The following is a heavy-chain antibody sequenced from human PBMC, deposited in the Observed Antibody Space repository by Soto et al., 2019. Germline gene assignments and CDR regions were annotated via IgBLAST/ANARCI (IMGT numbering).Heavy chain of an antibody. D-gene: IGHD2-2*01. V-gene: IGHV1-3*01. CDR2: INAGNGNT. CDR3: ARAKCSSTSCYDAYYYYYYMDV. J-gene: IGHJ6*03. Sequence: ASVKVSCKASGYTFTSYAMHWVRQAPGQRLEWMGWINAGNGNTKYSQKFQGRVTITRDTSASTAYMELSSLRSEDTAVYYCARAKCSSTSCYDAYYYYYYMDVWGKGTTVTVSS. CDR1: GYTFTSYA.